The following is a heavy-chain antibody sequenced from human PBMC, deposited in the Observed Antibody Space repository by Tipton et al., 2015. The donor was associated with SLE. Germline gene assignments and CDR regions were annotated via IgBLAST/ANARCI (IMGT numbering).Heavy chain of an antibody. CDR3: TKGPHLRFFDYLGPLGH. J-gene: IGHJ4*02. V-gene: IGHV3-30*02. Sequence: SLRLSCAASGITFSNHGMHWARQAPGKGLEWVAFIRYDGSDKFYADSVKGRFTISRDNAKNSLFLQMNNLRTEDTALYFCTKGPHLRFFDYLGPLGHWGQGTLVTVSS. CDR2: IRYDGSDK. D-gene: IGHD3-9*01. CDR1: GITFSNHG.